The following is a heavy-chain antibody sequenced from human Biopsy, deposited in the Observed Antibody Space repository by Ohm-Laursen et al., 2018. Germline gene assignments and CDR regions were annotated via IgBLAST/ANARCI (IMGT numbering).Heavy chain of an antibody. CDR2: IIAVSGLV. J-gene: IGHJ4*02. Sequence: ASVKVSCKTSGGTFSNYAISWVRQAPGEGLEWMGGIIAVSGLVNYAPKFQGRFSITADKSTTTAYMELSNLKSEDTAVYYCATPFQYYDSWGGYPPFDHWGQGTLVTVSS. D-gene: IGHD3-3*01. V-gene: IGHV1-69*10. CDR3: ATPFQYYDSWGGYPPFDH. CDR1: GGTFSNYA.